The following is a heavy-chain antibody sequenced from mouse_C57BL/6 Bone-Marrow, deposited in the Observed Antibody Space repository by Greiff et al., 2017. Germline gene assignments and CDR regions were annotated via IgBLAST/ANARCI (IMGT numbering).Heavy chain of an antibody. J-gene: IGHJ2*01. CDR3: ARKGFYYGSSYDGWDDYFDY. D-gene: IGHD1-1*01. CDR1: GYTFTSYW. CDR2: IYPGSGST. Sequence: QVQLQQPGAELVKPGASVKMSCKASGYTFTSYWITWVKQRPGQGLEWIGDIYPGSGSTNYNEKFKSKATLTVDTSSSTAYMQLSSLTSEDSAVYYCARKGFYYGSSYDGWDDYFDYWGQGTTLTVSS. V-gene: IGHV1-55*01.